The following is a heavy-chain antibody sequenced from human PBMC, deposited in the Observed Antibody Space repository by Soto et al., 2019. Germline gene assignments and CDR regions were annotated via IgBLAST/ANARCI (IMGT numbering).Heavy chain of an antibody. J-gene: IGHJ4*02. D-gene: IGHD3-10*01. CDR2: IYYSGST. CDR3: ARFRIGNYGSGHFHF. V-gene: IGHV4-59*01. Sequence: SETLSLTCTVSGGSISSYYWSWIRQPPGKGLEWIGYIYYSGSTNYNPSLKSRVTISVDTSKNQFSLKLSSVTAADTAVYYCARFRIGNYGSGHFHFWGQGTLVTVSS. CDR1: GGSISSYY.